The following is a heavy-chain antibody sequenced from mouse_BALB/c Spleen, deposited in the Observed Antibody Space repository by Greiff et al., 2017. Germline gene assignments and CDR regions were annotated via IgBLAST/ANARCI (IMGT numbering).Heavy chain of an antibody. Sequence: EVKRQESGPGLVKPSQSLSLTCTVTGYSITSDYAWNWIRQFPGNTLEWMGYISYSGSTSYNPSLKSRISITRDTSKNQFFLQLNSVTTEDTATYYCARKGNYGYFDVWGAGTTVTVSS. CDR1: GYSITSDYA. V-gene: IGHV3-2*02. CDR2: ISYSGST. D-gene: IGHD2-1*01. CDR3: ARKGNYGYFDV. J-gene: IGHJ1*01.